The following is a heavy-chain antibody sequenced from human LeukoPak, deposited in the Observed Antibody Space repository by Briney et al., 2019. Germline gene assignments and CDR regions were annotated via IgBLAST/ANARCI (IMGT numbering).Heavy chain of an antibody. V-gene: IGHV4-59*01. Sequence: PSETLSLTSTVSGGSISSYYWSWIRQPPGKGLEWIGYIYYSGSTNYNPSLKSRVTISVDTSKNQFSLKLSSVTAADTAVYYCARVGYYDSSGSDYWGQGTLVTVSS. J-gene: IGHJ4*02. CDR3: ARVGYYDSSGSDY. D-gene: IGHD3-22*01. CDR2: IYYSGST. CDR1: GGSISSYY.